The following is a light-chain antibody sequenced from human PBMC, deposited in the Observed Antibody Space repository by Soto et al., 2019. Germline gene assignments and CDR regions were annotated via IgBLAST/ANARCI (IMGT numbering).Light chain of an antibody. CDR2: EVT. V-gene: IGLV2-14*01. J-gene: IGLJ1*01. Sequence: QSVLTQPASVSGSPGQSITISCTGTSRDIGFYNYVSWYQQYPGNAPKLIIFEVTNRPSGVSDRFSGSKSGNTASLTISGLLPEDGADYYCPSYTARSTYVFGSGTKLTVL. CDR1: SRDIGFYNY. CDR3: PSYTARSTYV.